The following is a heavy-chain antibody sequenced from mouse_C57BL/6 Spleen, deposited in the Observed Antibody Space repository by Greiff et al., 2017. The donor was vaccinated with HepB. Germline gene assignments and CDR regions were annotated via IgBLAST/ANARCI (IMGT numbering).Heavy chain of an antibody. CDR1: GFTFSDYG. CDR2: ISSDSSTI. CDR3: GRGGTGGYGMGF. V-gene: IGHV5-17*01. J-gene: IGHJ4*01. Sequence: EVQVVESGGGLVKPGGSLKLSCAASGFTFSDYGMHWVRQAPENGLEWVAYISSDSSTIYYADTVKGRFTIARDNANNTLFLQMTSLRSEGTAMYFCGRGGTGGYGMGFWGQGTSVTVSS. D-gene: IGHD3-3*01.